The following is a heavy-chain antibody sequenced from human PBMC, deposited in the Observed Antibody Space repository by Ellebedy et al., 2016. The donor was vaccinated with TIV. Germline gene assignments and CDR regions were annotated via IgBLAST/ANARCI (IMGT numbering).Heavy chain of an antibody. CDR3: ARDKLELSGYYNPIDGMDV. CDR1: GGTFSSYA. Sequence: SVKVSXXASGGTFSSYAISWVRQAPGQGLEWMGGIIPIFGTANYAQKFQGRVTITADKSTSTAYMELSSLRSEDTAVYYCARDKLELSGYYNPIDGMDVWGQGTTVTVSS. D-gene: IGHD3-9*01. J-gene: IGHJ6*02. V-gene: IGHV1-69*06. CDR2: IIPIFGTA.